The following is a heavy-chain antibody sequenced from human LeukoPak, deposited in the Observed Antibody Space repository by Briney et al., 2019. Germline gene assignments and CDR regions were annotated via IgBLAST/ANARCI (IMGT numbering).Heavy chain of an antibody. D-gene: IGHD1-26*01. CDR3: ARDRSGGSYLGFWFDP. CDR2: INSDGSRT. CDR1: GFTFSSYW. J-gene: IGHJ5*02. Sequence: GGSLRLSCAASGFTFSSYWMHWVRQAPGKGLVWVSRINSDGSRTSYADRVKGRFTIARDNAKNTMYLQMNSLRAEDTAVYYCARDRSGGSYLGFWFDPWGQGTLVTVSS. V-gene: IGHV3-74*01.